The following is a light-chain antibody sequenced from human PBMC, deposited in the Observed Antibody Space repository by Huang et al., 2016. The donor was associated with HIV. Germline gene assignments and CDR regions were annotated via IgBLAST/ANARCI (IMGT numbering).Light chain of an antibody. CDR3: QKYNSALLT. Sequence: DIQMTQSPSSLSASVGDRVTISCRASQGISNYLAWYQQKPGRVPKLLVYAASTLQSGVPSRFSGSGSGTDFTLTISSLQPEDVATYYCQKYNSALLTFGPGTKVDIK. J-gene: IGKJ3*01. V-gene: IGKV1-27*01. CDR2: AAS. CDR1: QGISNY.